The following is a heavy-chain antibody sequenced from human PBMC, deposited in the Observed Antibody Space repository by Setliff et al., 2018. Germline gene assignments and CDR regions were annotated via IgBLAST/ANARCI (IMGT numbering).Heavy chain of an antibody. V-gene: IGHV3-23*01. J-gene: IGHJ5*01. CDR2: ILGGGGNGGRGT. CDR1: GFTFSSYW. Sequence: GGSLRLSCAASGFTFSSYWMSWVRQAPGKGLQWVSGILGGGGNGGRGTIYADSVRGRFIISRDNSKNTLYLHMNSLRAEDTALYYCAKDRVPDNIWDFDSWGPGTLVTVSS. D-gene: IGHD1-26*01. CDR3: AKDRVPDNIWDFDS.